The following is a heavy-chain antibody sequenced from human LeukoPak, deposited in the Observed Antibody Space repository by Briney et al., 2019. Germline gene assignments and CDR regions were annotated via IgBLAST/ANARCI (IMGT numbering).Heavy chain of an antibody. V-gene: IGHV3-15*01. CDR1: GFTFSGYS. CDR2: IKSKTDGGTT. J-gene: IGHJ6*02. Sequence: GGSLRLSCAASGFTFSGYSMNWVRQAPGKGLEWVGRIKSKTDGGTTDYAAPVKGRFTISRDDSKNTLYLQMNSLKNEDTAVYYCTTALRPTGGMDVWGQGTTVTVSS. CDR3: TTALRPTGGMDV.